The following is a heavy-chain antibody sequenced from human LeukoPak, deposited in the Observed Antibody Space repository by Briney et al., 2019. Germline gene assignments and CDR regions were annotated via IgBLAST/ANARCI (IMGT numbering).Heavy chain of an antibody. D-gene: IGHD2/OR15-2a*01. V-gene: IGHV3-33*08. J-gene: IGHJ4*02. CDR1: AFIFSGHW. Sequence: GGSLRLSCEGSAFIFSGHWMNWVRQAPGKGLEWVAVIWYDGSNKYYADSVKGRFTISRDNSKNTLYLQMNSLRAEDTAVYYCARDYVGTTYFDYWGQGTLVTVSS. CDR3: ARDYVGTTYFDY. CDR2: IWYDGSNK.